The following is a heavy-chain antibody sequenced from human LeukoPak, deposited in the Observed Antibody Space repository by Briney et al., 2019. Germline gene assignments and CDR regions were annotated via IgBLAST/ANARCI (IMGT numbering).Heavy chain of an antibody. CDR2: IYSDGSA. J-gene: IGHJ4*02. Sequence: PGGSLRLSCAASGFTVGSNYMSWVRQAPGKGLEWVSSIYSDGSAYYVDSVKGRFTISRDNSKNTLSLQMNSLRAEDTAVYYCARDGYDIFSGHYVGAYWGQGTLVTVSS. CDR3: ARDGYDIFSGHYVGAY. D-gene: IGHD3-9*01. CDR1: GFTVGSNY. V-gene: IGHV3-66*01.